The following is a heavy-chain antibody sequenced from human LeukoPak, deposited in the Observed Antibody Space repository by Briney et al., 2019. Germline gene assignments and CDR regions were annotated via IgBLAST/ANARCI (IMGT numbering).Heavy chain of an antibody. CDR2: IYYSGST. J-gene: IGHJ4*02. CDR1: GGSISSYY. CDR3: ARRADVRGAAGTKIDY. D-gene: IGHD6-13*01. Sequence: SETLSLTCTVSGGSISSYYWSWIRQPPGKGLEWIGYIYYSGSTNYNPSLKSQVTISVDTSKNQFSLKLRSVTAADTAVYYCARRADVRGAAGTKIDYWGQGTLVTVSS. V-gene: IGHV4-59*12.